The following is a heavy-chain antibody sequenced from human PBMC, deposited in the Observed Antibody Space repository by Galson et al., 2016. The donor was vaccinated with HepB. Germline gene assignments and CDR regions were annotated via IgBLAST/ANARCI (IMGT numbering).Heavy chain of an antibody. V-gene: IGHV3-23*01. J-gene: IGHJ4*02. CDR1: GFTFDLYA. CDR2: ISDNGGTR. D-gene: IGHD1-26*01. CDR3: AKARGRRELNTLNYYFDL. Sequence: SLRLSCAASGFTFDLYAMTWVRQAPGKGLEWVSSISDNGGTRNYADSVKGRFTISRDNSKNTLFLKMRNLKVEDTAFYYCAKARGRRELNTLNYYFDLWGQGTLVTVSS.